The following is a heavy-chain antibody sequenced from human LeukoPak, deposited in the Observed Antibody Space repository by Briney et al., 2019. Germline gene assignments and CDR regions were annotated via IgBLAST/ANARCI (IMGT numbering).Heavy chain of an antibody. V-gene: IGHV1-2*06. J-gene: IGHJ5*02. CDR3: ARDGYTRGCAS. CDR1: GYTLSDYY. Sequence: ASVKVSCKSSGYTLSDYYMHWVRQAPGQGLEWMGRINPTTGGTNYSQKFQGRGTRSRDTFITTAYMELSMLTSDDPALYYCARDGYTRGCASWGQGTLVTVSS. CDR2: INPTTGGT. D-gene: IGHD6-19*01.